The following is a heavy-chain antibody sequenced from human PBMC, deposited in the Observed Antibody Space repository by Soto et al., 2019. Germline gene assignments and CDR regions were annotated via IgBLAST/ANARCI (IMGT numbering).Heavy chain of an antibody. J-gene: IGHJ6*02. Sequence: SQTLSLTCVISGDSVSSNSAAWNWIRQSPSRGLEWPGRTYYRSKWYNDYAVSVKSRITINPDTSKNQFSLQLNSVTPEDTAVYYCARATLIVGAFYYYYYYGMDVWGQGTTVTVSS. V-gene: IGHV6-1*01. CDR2: TYYRSKWYN. CDR1: GDSVSSNSAA. D-gene: IGHD1-26*01. CDR3: ARATLIVGAFYYYYYYGMDV.